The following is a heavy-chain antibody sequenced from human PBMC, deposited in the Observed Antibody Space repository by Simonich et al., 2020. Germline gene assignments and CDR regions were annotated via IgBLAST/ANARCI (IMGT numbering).Heavy chain of an antibody. J-gene: IGHJ6*03. Sequence: EVQLVESGGGLVQPGGSLRLSCAASGFTFSSYWMRWVSQAPGKGLEWVANKKQDGSEKDYVDSVKGRFTISRDNAKNSLYLQMNSLRAEDTAVYYCARDGLGTAYYYYMDVWGKGTTVTVSS. V-gene: IGHV3-7*01. CDR1: GFTFSSYW. CDR3: ARDGLGTAYYYYMDV. D-gene: IGHD7-27*01. CDR2: KKQDGSEK.